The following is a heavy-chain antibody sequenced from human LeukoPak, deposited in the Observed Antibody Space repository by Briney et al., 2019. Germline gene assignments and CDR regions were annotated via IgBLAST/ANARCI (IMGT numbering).Heavy chain of an antibody. CDR1: GFTFNNYA. V-gene: IGHV3-23*01. CDR3: AKGLYSSGWYEIDY. Sequence: GGSLRLSCAASGFTFNNYAMNWVRQAPGKGLEWVSGISGSGGSPYYAASVKGRFTISRDNSKNTLYLQMNSLRAEDTAVYYCAKGLYSSGWYEIDYWGQGTLVTVSS. CDR2: ISGSGGSP. J-gene: IGHJ4*02. D-gene: IGHD6-13*01.